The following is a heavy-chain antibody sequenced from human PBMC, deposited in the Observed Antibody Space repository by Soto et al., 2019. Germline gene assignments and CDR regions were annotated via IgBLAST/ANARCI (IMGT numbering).Heavy chain of an antibody. V-gene: IGHV1-69*13. CDR2: IIPIFGTA. CDR3: ARVGYDDSSGPPVGMDG. CDR1: GGTFSSYA. D-gene: IGHD3-22*01. Sequence: ASVKVSCKASGGTFSSYAISWVRQAPGQGLEWMGGIIPIFGTANYAQKFQGRVTITADESTSTAYMELSSLRSEDTAVYYCARVGYDDSSGPPVGMDGWRQGTTVTVFS. J-gene: IGHJ6*02.